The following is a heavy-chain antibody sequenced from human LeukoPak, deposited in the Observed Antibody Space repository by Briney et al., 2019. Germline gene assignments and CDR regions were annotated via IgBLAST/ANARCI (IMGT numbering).Heavy chain of an antibody. CDR3: ARGPTPFPAFYI. J-gene: IGHJ3*02. V-gene: IGHV4-59*01. CDR2: IYYSGST. CDR1: GGSISSYY. Sequence: SETLSLTCTVSGGSISSYYWSWIRQPPGKGLEWIGYIYYSGSTNYNPSLKSRVTISVDTSKNQFSLKLSAVTAADTAVYYCARGPTPFPAFYIWGQGTMVTVSS. D-gene: IGHD2/OR15-2a*01.